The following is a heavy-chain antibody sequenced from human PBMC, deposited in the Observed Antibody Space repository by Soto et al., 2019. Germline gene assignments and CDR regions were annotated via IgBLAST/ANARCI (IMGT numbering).Heavy chain of an antibody. CDR2: IIPIFGTA. Sequence: GASVKVSCKASGGTFSSYAISWVRQAPGQGLEWMGGIIPIFGTANYAQKFQGRVTITADESTSTAYMELSSLRSEDTAVYYCAKSLCSSTSCYGGYYYYYYGMDVWAQGTTVTVSS. CDR3: AKSLCSSTSCYGGYYYYYYGMDV. CDR1: GGTFSSYA. J-gene: IGHJ6*02. D-gene: IGHD2-2*01. V-gene: IGHV1-69*13.